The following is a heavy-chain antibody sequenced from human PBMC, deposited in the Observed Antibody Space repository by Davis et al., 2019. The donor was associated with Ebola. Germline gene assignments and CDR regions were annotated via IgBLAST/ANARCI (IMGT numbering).Heavy chain of an antibody. D-gene: IGHD5-18*01. CDR1: GFTFSSYA. CDR3: ARVGYSYGYDY. J-gene: IGHJ4*02. Sequence: GSLKISCAASGFTFSSYAMHWVRQAPGKGLEYVSAISSNGGSTYYANSVKGRFTISRDNSKNTLYLQMGSLRAEDMAVYYCARVGYSYGYDYWGQGTLVTVSS. CDR2: ISSNGGST. V-gene: IGHV3-64*01.